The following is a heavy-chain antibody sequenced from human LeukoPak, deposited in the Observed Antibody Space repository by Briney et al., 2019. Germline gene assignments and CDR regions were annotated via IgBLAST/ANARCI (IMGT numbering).Heavy chain of an antibody. V-gene: IGHV3-74*01. Sequence: GGSLRLSCAASGFTFSSYWMHWVRQAPGKGLVWVSRINSDGSSTSYADSVKGRFTISRDNAKNTLYLQMNSLGAEDTAVYYCARGGGYSYGSFDYWGQGTLVTVSS. J-gene: IGHJ4*02. CDR2: INSDGSST. CDR1: GFTFSSYW. CDR3: ARGGGYSYGSFDY. D-gene: IGHD5-18*01.